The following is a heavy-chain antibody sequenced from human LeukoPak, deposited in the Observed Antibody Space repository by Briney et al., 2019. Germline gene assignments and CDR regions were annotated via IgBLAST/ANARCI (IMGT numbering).Heavy chain of an antibody. Sequence: ASVKVSCKASGYTFTGYYMHWVRQAPGQGLEWMGWINPNSGGTNYAQKFQGRVTMTRDTSISTAYMELSRLRSDDTAVYYCARDRRWTDDYYDSSGYLAYWGQGTLVTVSS. J-gene: IGHJ4*02. V-gene: IGHV1-2*02. CDR2: INPNSGGT. CDR3: ARDRRWTDDYYDSSGYLAY. D-gene: IGHD3-22*01. CDR1: GYTFTGYY.